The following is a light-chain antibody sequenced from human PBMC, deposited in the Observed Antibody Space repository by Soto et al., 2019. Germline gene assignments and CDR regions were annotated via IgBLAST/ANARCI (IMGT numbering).Light chain of an antibody. CDR2: DAA. CDR3: QQRSDWWST. J-gene: IGKJ5*01. CDR1: QSVSSY. Sequence: EIVVTQSPATLSLSPGERATLSCRASQSVSSYLAWYQQKPGQAPRLLIYDAANRATGIPARFSGSGSGTEFTLTISSLEPEDFAVYYCQQRSDWWSTFGPGTRLEIK. V-gene: IGKV3-11*01.